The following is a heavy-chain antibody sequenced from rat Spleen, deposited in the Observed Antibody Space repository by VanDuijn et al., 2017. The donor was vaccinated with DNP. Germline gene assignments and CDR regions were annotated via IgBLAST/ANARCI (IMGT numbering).Heavy chain of an antibody. V-gene: IGHV3-1*01. CDR3: ARWTRYFDY. J-gene: IGHJ2*01. CDR1: GYSIPTNF. CDR2: ISYSGRT. D-gene: IGHD1-7*01. Sequence: EVQLQESGSRLVKPSQSLSLTCSVTGYSIPTNFWGWLRKFPGNKMEYIGHISYSGRTDYNPSLKSRISITRDTSRNHFFLHLISVTTEDTATYYCARWTRYFDYWGQGVMVTVSS.